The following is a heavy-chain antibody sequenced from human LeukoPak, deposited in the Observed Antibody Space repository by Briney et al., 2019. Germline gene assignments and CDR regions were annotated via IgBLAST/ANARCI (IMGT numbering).Heavy chain of an antibody. CDR2: IYYSGST. CDR1: GASISSTTYY. J-gene: IGHJ6*03. Sequence: SSETLSLTCTVSGASISSTTYYWGWIRQPPRKGLEWIASIYYSGSTYYNPSLKSRVTISVDTSKNQFSLKLSSVTAADTAVYYCARSVEGYCSGGSCYSYYYYMDVWGKGTTVTVSS. D-gene: IGHD2-15*01. V-gene: IGHV4-39*01. CDR3: ARSVEGYCSGGSCYSYYYYMDV.